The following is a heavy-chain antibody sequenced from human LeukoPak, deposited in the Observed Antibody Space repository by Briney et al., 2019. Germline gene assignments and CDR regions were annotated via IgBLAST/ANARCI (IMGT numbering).Heavy chain of an antibody. Sequence: GGSVKVSCTASGYSFTNYDINGVRQATGPGLEGMGWMNPKSGDTGYSQKSQGRVFITRDISIKTAYMERSSVRSDDTAVYYCARGCRDSDYEFWSGPLGCLYMDVWGKGTTVTVSS. CDR2: MNPKSGDT. J-gene: IGHJ6*03. D-gene: IGHD3-3*01. V-gene: IGHV1-8*03. CDR1: GYSFTNYD. CDR3: ARGCRDSDYEFWSGPLGCLYMDV.